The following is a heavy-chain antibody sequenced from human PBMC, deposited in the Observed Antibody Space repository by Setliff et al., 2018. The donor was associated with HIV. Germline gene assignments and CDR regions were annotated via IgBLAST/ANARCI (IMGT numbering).Heavy chain of an antibody. D-gene: IGHD3-22*01. CDR2: IIPILGIA. CDR3: ARDAYYDSSGYYFNGGFDY. Sequence: SVKVSCKASGYTFTNFYMHWVRQAPGQGLERMGGIIPILGIANYAQKFQGRVTITADKSTSTAYMELSSLRSEDTAVYYCARDAYYDSSGYYFNGGFDYWGQGTLVTVSS. CDR1: GYTFTNFY. V-gene: IGHV1-69*10. J-gene: IGHJ4*02.